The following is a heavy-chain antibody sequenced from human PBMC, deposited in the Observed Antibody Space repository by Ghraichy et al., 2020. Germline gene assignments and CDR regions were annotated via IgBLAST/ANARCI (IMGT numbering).Heavy chain of an antibody. J-gene: IGHJ4*02. CDR1: GFTFSSYA. V-gene: IGHV3-23*01. CDR3: AKDRPRGVIITGYFDY. CDR2: ISGSGEIT. D-gene: IGHD3-10*01. Sequence: LSLTCAASGFTFSSYAMTWVRQAPGKGLEWVSAISGSGEITYYADSVKGRFTISRDNSKNTLYLQMNSLRAEDTAVYYCAKDRPRGVIITGYFDYWGQGTLVTVSS.